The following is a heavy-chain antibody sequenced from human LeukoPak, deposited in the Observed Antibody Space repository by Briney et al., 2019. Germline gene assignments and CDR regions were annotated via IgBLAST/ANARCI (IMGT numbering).Heavy chain of an antibody. D-gene: IGHD2-15*01. Sequence: SETLSLTCTVSGGPISSYYWSWIRQPPGKGLEWIGYIYYSGSTNYNPSLKSRVTISVDTSKNQFSLKLSSVTAADTAVYYCAREMSGCSGGSCYSFAFDIWGQGTMVTVSS. CDR1: GGPISSYY. CDR3: AREMSGCSGGSCYSFAFDI. J-gene: IGHJ3*02. V-gene: IGHV4-59*01. CDR2: IYYSGST.